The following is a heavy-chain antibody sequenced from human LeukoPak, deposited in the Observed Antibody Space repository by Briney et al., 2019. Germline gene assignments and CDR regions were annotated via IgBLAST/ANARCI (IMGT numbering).Heavy chain of an antibody. CDR2: ISGSGGST. Sequence: PGGSLRLSCAASGFTFSKYAMHWVRQAPGKGLEWVSAISGSGGSTYYADSVKGRFTISRDNSKNTLYLQMNSLRAEDTAVYYCAKRGYSYGFAYWGQGTLVTVSS. J-gene: IGHJ4*02. D-gene: IGHD5-18*01. CDR1: GFTFSKYA. CDR3: AKRGYSYGFAY. V-gene: IGHV3-23*01.